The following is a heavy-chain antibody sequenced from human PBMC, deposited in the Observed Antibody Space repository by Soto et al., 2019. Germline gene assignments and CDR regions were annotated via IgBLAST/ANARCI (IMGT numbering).Heavy chain of an antibody. V-gene: IGHV4-30-4*01. CDR2: IHYSGST. CDR3: ARVRYSDNWHGLIDY. J-gene: IGHJ4*02. D-gene: IGHD4-4*01. CDR1: GASFSSGFCY. Sequence: SETLSLTCSVSGASFSSGFCYWSWIRQPPGQGLEWIGYIHYSGSTYYIPSLRSRVTISMDRTKNQFSLHLNSVTAGDTAVYFCARVRYSDNWHGLIDYWGQGTLVTVSS.